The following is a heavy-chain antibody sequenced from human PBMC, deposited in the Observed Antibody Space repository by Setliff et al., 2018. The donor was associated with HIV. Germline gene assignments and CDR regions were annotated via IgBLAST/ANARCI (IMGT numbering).Heavy chain of an antibody. D-gene: IGHD2-21*01. CDR3: TTGTRLVD. V-gene: IGHV3-15*01. J-gene: IGHJ4*02. CDR1: GITFGNAW. CDR2: IKSKTDGGTT. Sequence: GSLRLSCAVSGITFGNAWMSWVRQAPGKGLEWVGRIKSKTDGGTTDYAAPVKGRFTISRDDSKNTLYLQMNSLKIEDTAVYYCTTGTRLVDWGQGALVTVSS.